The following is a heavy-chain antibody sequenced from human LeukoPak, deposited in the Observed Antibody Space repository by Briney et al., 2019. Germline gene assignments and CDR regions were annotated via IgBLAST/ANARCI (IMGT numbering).Heavy chain of an antibody. CDR2: MSSSGSII. V-gene: IGHV3-11*01. J-gene: IGHJ4*02. CDR1: GFTFSDYY. Sequence: PGGSLRLSCAASGFTFSDYYTSRIRQAPGKGLEWLSYMSSSGSIIWYADSVKGRFTISRDNAKNSLYLQMNSLRAEDTAVYYCANGYSYVRTYWGQGTLVTVSS. D-gene: IGHD5-18*01. CDR3: ANGYSYVRTY.